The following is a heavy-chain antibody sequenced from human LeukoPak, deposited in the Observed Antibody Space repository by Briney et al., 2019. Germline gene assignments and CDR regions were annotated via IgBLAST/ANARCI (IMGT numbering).Heavy chain of an antibody. V-gene: IGHV3-30*14. CDR3: ARDQNYYDSSGPNWFDP. Sequence: GRSLRLSCAASGFTFSSYAMHWVRQAPGKGLEWVAVISYDGSNKYYADSVKGRFTISRDNSKNTLYLQMNSLRAEDTAVYYCARDQNYYDSSGPNWFDPWGQGTLVTVSS. CDR2: ISYDGSNK. CDR1: GFTFSSYA. J-gene: IGHJ5*02. D-gene: IGHD3-22*01.